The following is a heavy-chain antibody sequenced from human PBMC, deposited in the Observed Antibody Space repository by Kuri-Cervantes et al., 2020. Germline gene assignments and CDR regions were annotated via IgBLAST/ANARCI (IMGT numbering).Heavy chain of an antibody. CDR2: INHSGTT. D-gene: IGHD2-21*01. CDR3: ATYFVGVGGRGN. Sequence: SETLSLTCAVYGGSFSGYYCNRIRQPPGKGLEWIGEINHSGTTNYNPSLRSRVTISVDTSKNQFSLNLSSVTAADTAVYYCATYFVGVGGRGNWGQGILVTVSS. J-gene: IGHJ4*02. CDR1: GGSFSGYY. V-gene: IGHV4-34*01.